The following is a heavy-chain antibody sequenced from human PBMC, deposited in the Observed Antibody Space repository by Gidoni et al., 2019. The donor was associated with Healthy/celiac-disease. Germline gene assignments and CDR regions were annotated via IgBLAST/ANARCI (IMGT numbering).Heavy chain of an antibody. CDR2: ISSSSSTI. CDR1: GFTFSSYS. J-gene: IGHJ6*03. Sequence: EVQLVESGGGLVQPGGSLRLSCAASGFTFSSYSMNCVRQATGKGLEWVSYISSSSSTIYYADSVNGRFTISRDNAKNSLYLQMNSLRAEDTAVYYCARDQVMRHPHDMWWLTDPGDDYYYYMDVWGKGTTVTVSS. V-gene: IGHV3-48*01. D-gene: IGHD2-21*01. CDR3: ARDQVMRHPHDMWWLTDPGDDYYYYMDV.